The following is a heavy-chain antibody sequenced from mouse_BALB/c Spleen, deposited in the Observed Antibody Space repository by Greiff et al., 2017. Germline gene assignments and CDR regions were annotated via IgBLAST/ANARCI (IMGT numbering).Heavy chain of an antibody. V-gene: IGHV1S56*01. D-gene: IGHD1-1*01. CDR1: GYTFTSYY. J-gene: IGHJ4*01. CDR2: IYPGNVNT. CDR3: ARNYGKEYAMDY. Sequence: QVQLKESGPELVKPGASVRISCKASGYTFTSYYIHWVKQRPGQGLEWIGWIYPGNVNTKYNEKFKGKATLTADKSSSTAYMQLSSLTSEDSAVYFCARNYGKEYAMDYWGQGTSVTVSS.